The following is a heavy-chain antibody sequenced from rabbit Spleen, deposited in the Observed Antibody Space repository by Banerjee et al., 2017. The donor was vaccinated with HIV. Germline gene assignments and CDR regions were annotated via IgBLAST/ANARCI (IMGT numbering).Heavy chain of an antibody. CDR3: ARRPNGAGYGLNL. CDR1: GFSFSSSHY. V-gene: IGHV1S40*01. CDR2: IYGGSSGST. J-gene: IGHJ4*01. Sequence: QSLEESGGGLVQPEGSLTLTCKASGFSFSSSHYMCWVRQAPGKGLEWIACIYGGSSGSTYYASWAKGRFTISKTSPTTMTLQMTSLTAADTATYFCARRPNGAGYGLNLWGPGTLVTVS. D-gene: IGHD5-1*01.